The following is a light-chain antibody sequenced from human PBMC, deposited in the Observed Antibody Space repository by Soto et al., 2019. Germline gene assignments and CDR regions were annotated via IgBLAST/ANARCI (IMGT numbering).Light chain of an antibody. Sequence: QPVLTKPASGPGPAGQSITISCSGTMRDVGAYNLVSWYQQHPGTAPKLIIYEARNRPSGISYRFSGSRSGNTASLTISGLQSEDEGDYYCSAYTARSTLVFGGGTKVTVL. CDR1: MRDVGAYNL. J-gene: IGLJ3*02. CDR2: EAR. CDR3: SAYTARSTLV. V-gene: IGLV2-14*01.